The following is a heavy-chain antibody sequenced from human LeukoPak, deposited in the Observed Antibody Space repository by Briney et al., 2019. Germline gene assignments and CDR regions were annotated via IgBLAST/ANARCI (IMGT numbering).Heavy chain of an antibody. CDR2: LNPNSGGT. V-gene: IGHV1-2*02. CDR1: GYTFTGYY. CDR3: ARWESNTAMVDDAFDI. J-gene: IGHJ3*02. Sequence: ASVKVSRKTSGYTFTGYYMPWVRQAPGQGLDWLGWLNPNSGGTNYAQKFQGRVTMTRDTSISTAYMELSRLRSDDTAVYYCARWESNTAMVDDAFDIWGQGTMVTVSS. D-gene: IGHD5-18*01.